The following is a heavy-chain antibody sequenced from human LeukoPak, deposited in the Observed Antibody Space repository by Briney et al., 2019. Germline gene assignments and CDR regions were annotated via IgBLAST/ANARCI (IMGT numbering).Heavy chain of an antibody. CDR1: GYTFTGYY. D-gene: IGHD3-10*01. CDR2: INPNTGGT. V-gene: IGHV1-2*06. CDR3: ATRGYSNWFDP. Sequence: ASVKVSCKASGYTFTGYYMNWVRQAPGQGLEWMGRINPNTGGTNYAQNFQGSVTMTRDTSITTVYMELSRLRSDDTAVYYCATRGYSNWFDPWGQGTLVTVSS. J-gene: IGHJ5*02.